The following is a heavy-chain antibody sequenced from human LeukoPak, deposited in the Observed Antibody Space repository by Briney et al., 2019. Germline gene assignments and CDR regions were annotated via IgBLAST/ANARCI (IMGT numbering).Heavy chain of an antibody. CDR1: GFTFSSYE. CDR3: ARDREEYDY. D-gene: IGHD3-10*01. Sequence: PGGSLRLSCTASGFTFSSYEMNWVRQAPGKGLEWVSYISSSGSTIYYADSVKGRFTISRDNAKNSLYLQMNSLRAEDTAVYYCARDREEYDYWGQGTLVTVSS. CDR2: ISSSGSTI. J-gene: IGHJ4*02. V-gene: IGHV3-48*03.